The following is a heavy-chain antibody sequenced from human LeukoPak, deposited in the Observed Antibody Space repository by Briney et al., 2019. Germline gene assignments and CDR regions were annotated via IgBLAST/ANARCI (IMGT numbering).Heavy chain of an antibody. CDR1: GGSISSYY. J-gene: IGHJ3*02. CDR2: FYTSGST. Sequence: SETLSLTCTVSGGSISSYYWNWIRQPAGKGLEWIGRFYTSGSTNYNPSLKSRVTMSLDTSKNQFSLKLSSVTAADTAVYYCARLPGGDSSSVVAFDIWGQGTMVTVSS. D-gene: IGHD2-21*02. CDR3: ARLPGGDSSSVVAFDI. V-gene: IGHV4-4*07.